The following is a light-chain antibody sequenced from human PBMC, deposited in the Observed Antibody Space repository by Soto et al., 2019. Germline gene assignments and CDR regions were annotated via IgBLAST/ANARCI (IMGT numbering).Light chain of an antibody. CDR2: DAS. CDR3: QQYSSYRT. V-gene: IGKV1-5*01. CDR1: QSISSR. Sequence: DIQMTQSPSTLSASVGDRVTITCRASQSISSRLAWYQQKPGKAPKLLIYDASTLEIGVPSRFSGSGSGTAFTLTIRGPEHYDFESCHCQQYSSYRTFGQGTKVEIK. J-gene: IGKJ1*01.